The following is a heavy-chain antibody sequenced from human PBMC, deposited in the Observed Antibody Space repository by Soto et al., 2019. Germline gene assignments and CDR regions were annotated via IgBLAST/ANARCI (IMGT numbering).Heavy chain of an antibody. CDR1: GGSISSYY. J-gene: IGHJ6*02. D-gene: IGHD4-17*01. V-gene: IGHV4-59*01. Sequence: TLSLTCTVSGGSISSYYWSWIRQPPGKGLEWIGYIYYSGSTNYNPSLKSRVTISVDTSKNQFSLKLSSVTAADTAVYYCARDRIDYGDYYYYGMDVWGQGTTVTVSS. CDR3: ARDRIDYGDYYYYGMDV. CDR2: IYYSGST.